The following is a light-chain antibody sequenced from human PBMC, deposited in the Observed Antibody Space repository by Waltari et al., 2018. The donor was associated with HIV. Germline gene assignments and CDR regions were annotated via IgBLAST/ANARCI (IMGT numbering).Light chain of an antibody. CDR3: QQYYNAPFT. CDR2: WAS. V-gene: IGKV4-1*01. J-gene: IGKJ3*01. CDR1: HRVFARSKDKNY. Sequence: IVMTQSPDSLTVSLGERATLNCKSSHRVFARSKDKNYLAWYQQKAGQPPKLRIYWASIRGSGVPDRCSGSGSGTDFTLTISSLQAEDVAVYYCQQYYNAPFTFGPGTKV.